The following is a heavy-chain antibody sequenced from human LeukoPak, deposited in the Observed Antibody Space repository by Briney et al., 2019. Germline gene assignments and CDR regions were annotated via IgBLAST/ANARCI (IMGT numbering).Heavy chain of an antibody. Sequence: TWVRQAPGKGLEWIGYIYHGGSTYYNPSLKSRVTISVDRSKNQFSLKLSSVTAADTAVYYCARAETRNYYDSSGYYYLSGIDYWGQGTLVTVSS. V-gene: IGHV4-30-2*01. CDR3: ARAETRNYYDSSGYYYLSGIDY. CDR2: IYHGGST. J-gene: IGHJ4*02. D-gene: IGHD3-22*01.